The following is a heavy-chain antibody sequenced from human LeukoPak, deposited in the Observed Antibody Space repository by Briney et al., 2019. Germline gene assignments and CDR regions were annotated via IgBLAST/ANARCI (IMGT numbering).Heavy chain of an antibody. Sequence: SETPSPTCAVSGGSISSYYWSWIRQPAGEGLEWIGRIYASGSTNYNPSLKSRVTMSVDTSKNQFSLKLSSVTAADTAVYYCARDRYYYDSSGYYTFDYWGRGTLVTVSS. CDR3: ARDRYYYDSSGYYTFDY. D-gene: IGHD3-22*01. CDR1: GGSISSYY. CDR2: IYASGST. J-gene: IGHJ4*02. V-gene: IGHV4-4*07.